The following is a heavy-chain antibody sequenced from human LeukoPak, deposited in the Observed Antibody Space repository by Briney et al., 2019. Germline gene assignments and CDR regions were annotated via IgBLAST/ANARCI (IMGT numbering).Heavy chain of an antibody. CDR3: AKTIIAARNVYDY. Sequence: ASVKVSCKTPGYTFTGYYMHWVRQAPGQGLEWMGWINPSSGGTNYAQKFQGRVTMTRDTSISTAYMELSRLRSDDTAVYYCAKTIIAARNVYDYWGQGALVTVSS. CDR2: INPSSGGT. D-gene: IGHD6-6*01. V-gene: IGHV1-2*02. CDR1: GYTFTGYY. J-gene: IGHJ4*02.